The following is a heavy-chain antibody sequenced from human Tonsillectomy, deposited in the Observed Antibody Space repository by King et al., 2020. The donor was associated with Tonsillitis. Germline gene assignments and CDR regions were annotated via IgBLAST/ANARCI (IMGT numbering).Heavy chain of an antibody. CDR2: IYHSGST. Sequence: QLQESGSGLVKPSQTLSLTCAVSGGSISSGGYSWSWIRQPPGKGLEWIGYIYHSGSTYYNPSLKSQVTISVDRSKNQFSLKLSSVTAADTAVYYCAGSGYSSSWYVYYYGMDVWGQGTTVTVSS. D-gene: IGHD6-13*01. CDR1: GGSISSGGYS. V-gene: IGHV4-30-2*01. J-gene: IGHJ6*02. CDR3: AGSGYSSSWYVYYYGMDV.